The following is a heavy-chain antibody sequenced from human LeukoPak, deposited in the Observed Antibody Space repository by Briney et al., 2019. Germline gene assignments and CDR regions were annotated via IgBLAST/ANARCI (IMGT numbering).Heavy chain of an antibody. CDR3: ARDRFFGMDV. V-gene: IGHV3-74*01. Sequence: QSGGSLRLSCAASGFTFSTYWIHWVRQAPGKGLVWVSRINSDGDSTTYADSVKGRFTISRDNAKNMLYLQMNSLRAEDTAVYYCARDRFFGMDVWGQGTTVTVSS. J-gene: IGHJ6*02. CDR1: GFTFSTYW. CDR2: INSDGDST.